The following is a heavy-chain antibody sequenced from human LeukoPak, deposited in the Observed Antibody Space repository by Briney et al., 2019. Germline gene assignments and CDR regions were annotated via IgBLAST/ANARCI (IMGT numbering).Heavy chain of an antibody. V-gene: IGHV4-59*08. CDR2: IYYSGST. Sequence: PSETLSLTCTVSGGSISSYYWSWLRQPPGKGLEWIGYIYYSGSTNYNPSLKSRVTISVDTSKNQFSLKLSSVTAADTAVYYCARHPRGSTSFDYWGQGTLVTVSS. CDR1: GGSISSYY. CDR3: ARHPRGSTSFDY. J-gene: IGHJ4*02. D-gene: IGHD2-2*01.